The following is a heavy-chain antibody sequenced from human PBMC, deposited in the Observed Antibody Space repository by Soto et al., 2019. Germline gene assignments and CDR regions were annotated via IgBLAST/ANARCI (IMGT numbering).Heavy chain of an antibody. D-gene: IGHD1-1*01. J-gene: IGHJ2*01. CDR3: ARDPTDNRPSVSFDL. CDR2: IRTSNGNT. CDR1: GYIFTDYS. V-gene: IGHV1-18*04. Sequence: QVQLVQSGAEVKKPGASVKVSCKASGYIFTDYSISWVRQAPGQGLEWMGWIRTSNGNTKNAQSLQGRVTMTADTSTNTAYMELRSLRSDDTAVYYCARDPTDNRPSVSFDLWGGGTLVTVSS.